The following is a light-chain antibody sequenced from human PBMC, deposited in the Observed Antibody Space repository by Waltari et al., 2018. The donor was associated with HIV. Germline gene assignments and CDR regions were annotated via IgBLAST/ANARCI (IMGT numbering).Light chain of an antibody. CDR1: SSDVGGYDS. CDR3: GSYADTYTYVL. J-gene: IGLJ3*02. CDR2: EVI. Sequence: QSALTQPRSVSGSPGQSVTISCTGTSSDVGGYDSVSWYLQHPGKVPKLIIYEVIKRPSGVPDRFAGSKSGNTAYLTISVLQTEDEADYGCGSYADTYTYVLFGGGTKLTVL. V-gene: IGLV2-11*01.